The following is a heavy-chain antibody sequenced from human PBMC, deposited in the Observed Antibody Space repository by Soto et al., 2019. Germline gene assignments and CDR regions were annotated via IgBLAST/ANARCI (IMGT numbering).Heavy chain of an antibody. CDR2: ISGSGGST. D-gene: IGHD3-10*01. CDR3: ARADEYGSGSQFGPIGDYYYYGMDV. Sequence: PGGSLRLSCAASGFTFSSYAMSWVRQAPGKGLEWVSAISGSGGSTNYADSVKGRFTISRDNAKNTLYLQMNSLRAEDTAVYYCARADEYGSGSQFGPIGDYYYYGMDVWGQGTTVTVSS. CDR1: GFTFSSYA. J-gene: IGHJ6*02. V-gene: IGHV3-23*01.